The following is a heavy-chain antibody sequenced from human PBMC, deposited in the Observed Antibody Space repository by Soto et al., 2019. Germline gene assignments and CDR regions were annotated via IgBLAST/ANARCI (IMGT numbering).Heavy chain of an antibody. CDR2: ISPIPGTA. CDR1: GGTFSSYA. Sequence: QGQLVQSGAEVKKPGSSVNVSCKASGGTFSSYAISWVRQAPGQGLEWMGGISPIPGTANYAQKFQCRVTITADESTTTAYMERSSVRSEDTAVYYCARSQGSSTSLEIYYYYDYGMDVWGQGTTVNVSS. V-gene: IGHV1-69*01. CDR3: ARSQGSSTSLEIYYYYDYGMDV. D-gene: IGHD2-2*01. J-gene: IGHJ6*02.